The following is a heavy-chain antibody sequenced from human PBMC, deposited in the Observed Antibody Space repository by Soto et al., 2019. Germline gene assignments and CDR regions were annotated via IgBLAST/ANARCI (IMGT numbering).Heavy chain of an antibody. J-gene: IGHJ4*02. Sequence: SLRLSCAASGFTFSSYGMHWVRQAPGKGLEWVAVISYDGSNKYYADSVKGRFTISRDNSKNTLYLQMNSLRAEDTAVYYCAKDGNYYDSSGYYRRPLDYWGQGTLVTVSS. V-gene: IGHV3-30*18. CDR1: GFTFSSYG. CDR3: AKDGNYYDSSGYYRRPLDY. CDR2: ISYDGSNK. D-gene: IGHD3-22*01.